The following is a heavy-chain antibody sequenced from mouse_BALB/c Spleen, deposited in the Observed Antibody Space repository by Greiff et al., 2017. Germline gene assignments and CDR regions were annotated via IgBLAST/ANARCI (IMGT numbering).Heavy chain of an antibody. V-gene: IGHV1-63*02. Sequence: QVQLQQSGAELVRPGTSVKISCKASGYTFTNYWLGWVKQRPGHGLEWIGDIYPGGGYTNYNEKFKGKATLTADTSSSTAYMQLSSLTSEDSAVYFCARAYYGKTDAMDYWGQGTSVTVSS. D-gene: IGHD2-10*01. CDR1: GYTFTNYW. CDR2: IYPGGGYT. J-gene: IGHJ4*01. CDR3: ARAYYGKTDAMDY.